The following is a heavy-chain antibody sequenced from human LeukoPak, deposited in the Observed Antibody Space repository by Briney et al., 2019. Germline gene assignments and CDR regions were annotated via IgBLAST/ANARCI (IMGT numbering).Heavy chain of an antibody. Sequence: GGSLRLSCAASGFTFSSYSMNWVRQAPGKGLEWVSSISSSSSYIYCADSVKGRFTISRDNAKNSLYLQMNSLRAEDTAVYYCARQYSRYFDYWGQGTLVTVSS. CDR2: ISSSSSYI. CDR3: ARQYSRYFDY. CDR1: GFTFSSYS. V-gene: IGHV3-21*01. J-gene: IGHJ4*02. D-gene: IGHD6-6*01.